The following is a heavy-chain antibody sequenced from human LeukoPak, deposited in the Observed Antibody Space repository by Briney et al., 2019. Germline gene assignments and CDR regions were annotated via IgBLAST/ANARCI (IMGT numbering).Heavy chain of an antibody. Sequence: TETLSLTCTVSGGSISSYYWSWIRQPPGKGLEWIGYIYYSGSTNYNPSLKSRVTISVDTSKNQFSLKLSSVTAADTAVYYCARERDDSSGYFNWFDPWGQGTLVTVSS. V-gene: IGHV4-59*01. D-gene: IGHD3-22*01. CDR2: IYYSGST. CDR1: GGSISSYY. J-gene: IGHJ5*02. CDR3: ARERDDSSGYFNWFDP.